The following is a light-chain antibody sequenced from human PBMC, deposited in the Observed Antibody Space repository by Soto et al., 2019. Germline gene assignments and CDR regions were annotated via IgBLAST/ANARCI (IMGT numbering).Light chain of an antibody. V-gene: IGKV3-15*01. CDR1: QSVSID. Sequence: EIGMTQSAYTLSGSPGERATLSCGASQSVSIDLAWYQQTTGQAPRLLIYGASTRATGVPPTFSGSAYGTEFTLTISSLQSEDSAVYFCQQYTGPPTTFGQGTRLEIK. CDR3: QQYTGPPTT. CDR2: GAS. J-gene: IGKJ5*01.